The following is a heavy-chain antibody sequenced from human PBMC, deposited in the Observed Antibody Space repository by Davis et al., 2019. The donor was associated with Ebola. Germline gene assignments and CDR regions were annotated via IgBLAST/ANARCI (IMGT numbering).Heavy chain of an antibody. CDR2: IRGTGRST. Sequence: GESLKTPCTDSVITFSSQAMTWVRQAPGKGLEWVPVIRGTGRSTYYADSVKGRFTISRDNSKKTLYLQMNSLRAEDTAVYYCTRPLRRLTYYYDSSGWDYWGQGTLVTVSS. V-gene: IGHV3-23*01. CDR1: VITFSSQA. CDR3: TRPLRRLTYYYDSSGWDY. D-gene: IGHD3-22*01. J-gene: IGHJ4*02.